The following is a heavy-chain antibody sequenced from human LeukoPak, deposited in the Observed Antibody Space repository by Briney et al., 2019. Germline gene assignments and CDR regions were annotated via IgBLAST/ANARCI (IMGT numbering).Heavy chain of an antibody. CDR2: ISSSSSYI. D-gene: IGHD2-2*02. Sequence: GGSLRLSCAASGFTFSSYAMSWVRQAPGKGLEWVSSISSSSSYIYYADSVKGRFTISRDNAKNSLYLQMNSLRAEDTAVYYCARAGAGRRYCSSTSCYNLDYWGQGTLVTVSS. V-gene: IGHV3-21*06. CDR3: ARAGAGRRYCSSTSCYNLDY. J-gene: IGHJ4*02. CDR1: GFTFSSYA.